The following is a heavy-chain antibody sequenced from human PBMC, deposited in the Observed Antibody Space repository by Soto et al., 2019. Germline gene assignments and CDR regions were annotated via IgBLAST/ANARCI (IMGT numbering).Heavy chain of an antibody. Sequence: PSETLSLTCTVSGGSVSSGSYYWSWIRQPPGKGLEWIGYIYYSGSTNYNPSLKSRVTISVDTSKNQFSLKLSSVTAADTAVYYCAREFVYYYDSSGYYSDGMDVWGQGTTVTVSS. CDR1: GGSVSSGSYY. D-gene: IGHD3-22*01. CDR2: IYYSGST. J-gene: IGHJ6*02. V-gene: IGHV4-61*01. CDR3: AREFVYYYDSSGYYSDGMDV.